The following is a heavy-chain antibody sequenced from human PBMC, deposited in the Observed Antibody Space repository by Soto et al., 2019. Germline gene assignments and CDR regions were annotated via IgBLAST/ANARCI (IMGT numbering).Heavy chain of an antibody. D-gene: IGHD2-15*01. V-gene: IGHV2-5*02. CDR1: GFSLSTSGVG. CDR2: IYWDDDK. Sequence: QITLKESGPTLVKPTQTLTLTCTFSGFSLSTSGVGVAWIRQPPGKALEWLALIYWDDDKRYRPSLESRLTITNDTSKNQVFLTMTNMDSVDTATYYCAYLPCSGGSCYWFSFSGMDVWGQGTTVTVSS. CDR3: AYLPCSGGSCYWFSFSGMDV. J-gene: IGHJ6*02.